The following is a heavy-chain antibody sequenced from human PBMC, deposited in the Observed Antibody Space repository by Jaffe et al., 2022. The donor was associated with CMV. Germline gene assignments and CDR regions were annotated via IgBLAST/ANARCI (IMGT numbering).Heavy chain of an antibody. CDR1: GFTFSGYS. CDR3: LGARR. V-gene: IGHV3-23*01. Sequence: EVQVLESGGGLVQPGGSLRLSCAASGFTFSGYSMDWVRQAPGKGLEWVSYISGSGDSTYYADSVKGRFTISRDNSKNTMYLQMNSLRAEDTAVYYCLGARRWGQGTLVTVSS. D-gene: IGHD3-16*01. J-gene: IGHJ4*02. CDR2: ISGSGDST.